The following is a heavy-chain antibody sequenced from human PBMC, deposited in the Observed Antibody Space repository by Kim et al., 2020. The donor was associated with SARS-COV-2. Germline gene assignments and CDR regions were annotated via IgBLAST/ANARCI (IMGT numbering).Heavy chain of an antibody. J-gene: IGHJ6*02. V-gene: IGHV3-30*04. D-gene: IGHD3-9*01. Sequence: GGSLRLSCAASGFTFSSYAMHWVRQAPGKGLEWVAVISYDGSNKYYADSVKGRFTISRDNSKNTLYLQMNSLRAEDTAVYYCASPSRTSPPLRYFDWLAFSGMDVWGQGTTVTVSS. CDR3: ASPSRTSPPLRYFDWLAFSGMDV. CDR1: GFTFSSYA. CDR2: ISYDGSNK.